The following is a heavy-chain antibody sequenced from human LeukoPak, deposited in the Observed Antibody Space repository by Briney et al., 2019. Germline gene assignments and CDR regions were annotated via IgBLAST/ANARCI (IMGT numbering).Heavy chain of an antibody. D-gene: IGHD6-19*01. CDR2: ISSSSSYK. J-gene: IGHJ4*02. CDR1: GFTFSTYS. CDR3: ARVLGVQESEYYFDY. V-gene: IGHV3-21*01. Sequence: PGGSLRLSCAASGFTFSTYSMNWVRQAPGKGLEWVSSISSSSSYKYYEDSAKGRFTISRDNAKNSLYLQMNGLRAEDTAVYYCARVLGVQESEYYFDYWGQGTLVAVSS.